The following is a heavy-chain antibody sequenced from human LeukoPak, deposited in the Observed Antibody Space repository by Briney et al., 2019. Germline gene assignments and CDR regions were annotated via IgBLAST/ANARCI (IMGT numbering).Heavy chain of an antibody. Sequence: ETLSLTCTVSGGSISSGGYYWSWVRQAPGKGLEWVANIKEDGSGKYYVDSVKGRFTISRDNTKNLMYLQMNSLRAEDTAVYYCTSRDYFDYWGQGTLVTVSS. CDR2: IKEDGSGK. J-gene: IGHJ4*02. CDR1: GGSISSGGYY. V-gene: IGHV3-7*03. CDR3: TSRDYFDY.